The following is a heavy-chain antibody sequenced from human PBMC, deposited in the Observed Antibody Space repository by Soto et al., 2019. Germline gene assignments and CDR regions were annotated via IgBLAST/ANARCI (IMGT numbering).Heavy chain of an antibody. V-gene: IGHV5-51*01. CDR1: GYSFTSYW. D-gene: IGHD6-6*01. J-gene: IGHJ5*02. CDR3: ARAPSGYSSSSRGNWFDP. CDR2: IYPGDSDT. Sequence: PGESLKISCKGSGYSFTSYWIGWVRQMPGKGLEWMGIIYPGDSDTRYSPSFQGQVTISADKSISTAYLQWSSLKASDTAMYCCARAPSGYSSSSRGNWFDPWGQGTLVTVSS.